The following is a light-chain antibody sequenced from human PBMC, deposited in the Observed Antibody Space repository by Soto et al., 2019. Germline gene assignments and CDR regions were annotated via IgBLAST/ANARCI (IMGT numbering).Light chain of an antibody. CDR3: SSYTSSSLYV. CDR1: SSDVGGYNY. J-gene: IGLJ1*01. CDR2: DVS. Sequence: QSALTQPASVSGSPGQSITISCTGTSSDVGGYNYVSWYQQHPGKAPKLLIYDVSNRPSGVSNRFSGSKSVNTASLTISGLQAEDAAAYYCSSYTSSSLYVFGTGTKVTVL. V-gene: IGLV2-14*01.